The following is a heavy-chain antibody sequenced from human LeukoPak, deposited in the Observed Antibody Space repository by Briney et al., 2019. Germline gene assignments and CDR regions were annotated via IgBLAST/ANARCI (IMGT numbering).Heavy chain of an antibody. CDR1: GGSISRYY. Sequence: PSETLSLTCTVSGGSISRYYWSWIRQPAGKGLEWIGRIYTSGSTNYNPSLKSRVTMSVDTSKNQFSLKLSSVTAADTAVYYCARDYGDYEPGAFDIWGQGTMVTVSS. V-gene: IGHV4-4*07. D-gene: IGHD4-17*01. CDR2: IYTSGST. J-gene: IGHJ3*02. CDR3: ARDYGDYEPGAFDI.